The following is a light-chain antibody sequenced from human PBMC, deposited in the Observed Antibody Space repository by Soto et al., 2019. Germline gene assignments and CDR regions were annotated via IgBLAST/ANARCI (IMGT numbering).Light chain of an antibody. CDR2: GAS. V-gene: IGKV3-20*01. J-gene: IGKJ3*01. CDR1: HSIRNTY. CDR3: QQYGNSPLMFT. Sequence: DIVLTQSPGTLSFSPGERATLSCRASHSIRNTYLAWYQQKPGQAPRLLIHGASTRATGIPDRFTGSGSGTDFTLTISRLEPEDFAVYYCQQYGNSPLMFTFGPGTKVDIK.